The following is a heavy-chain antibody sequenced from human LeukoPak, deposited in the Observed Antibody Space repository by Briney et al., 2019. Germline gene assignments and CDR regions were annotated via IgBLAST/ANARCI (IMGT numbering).Heavy chain of an antibody. D-gene: IGHD6-13*01. CDR1: GFTFSSYS. V-gene: IGHV3-21*01. CDR2: ISSSSSYI. Sequence: GGSLRLSCAASGFTFSSYSMNWVRQAPGKGLEWVSSISSSSSYIYYADSVKGRFTISRDNAKNSLYLQMNSLRAEDTAVYYCARAIVGIAAAGGSFDYWGQGTLVTVSS. CDR3: ARAIVGIAAAGGSFDY. J-gene: IGHJ4*02.